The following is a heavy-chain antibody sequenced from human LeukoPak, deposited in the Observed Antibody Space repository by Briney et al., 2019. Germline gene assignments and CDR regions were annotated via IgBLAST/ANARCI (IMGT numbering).Heavy chain of an antibody. CDR3: ARFPIQMVRGITSYYYGMDV. D-gene: IGHD3-10*01. CDR1: GFTFSNYW. Sequence: PGGSLRLSCAASGFTFSNYWMHWVRQAPGKGLVWVSRINTDGSSTTYADSVKGRFTISRDNAKNSLYLQMNSLRAEDTAVYYCARFPIQMVRGITSYYYGMDVWGQGTTVTVSS. V-gene: IGHV3-74*01. CDR2: INTDGSST. J-gene: IGHJ6*02.